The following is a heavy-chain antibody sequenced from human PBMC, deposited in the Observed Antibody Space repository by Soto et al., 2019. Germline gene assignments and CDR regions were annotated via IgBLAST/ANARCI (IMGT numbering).Heavy chain of an antibody. Sequence: ASVKVSCKASGYTSTNYDIEWVRQATGQGPEWLGYINPNSGNTGYAQKFRGRVVFTRDTSISTVYMELSSLRSEDTAIYYCANCCTISRVSFDVSRQGT. CDR1: GYTSTNYD. D-gene: IGHD1-1*01. CDR3: ANCCTISRVSFDV. V-gene: IGHV1-8*01. J-gene: IGHJ3*01. CDR2: INPNSGNT.